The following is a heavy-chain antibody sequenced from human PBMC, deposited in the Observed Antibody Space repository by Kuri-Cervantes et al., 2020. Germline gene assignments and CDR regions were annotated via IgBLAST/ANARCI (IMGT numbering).Heavy chain of an antibody. J-gene: IGHJ4*02. V-gene: IGHV3-21*01. Sequence: GGSLRLSCAASGFTFDDYAMHWVRQAPGKGLEWVSSISSSSSYIYCADSVKGRFTISRDNAKNSLYLQMNSLRAEDTAVYYCHGDYVGQDGWPTDYWGQGTLVTVSS. CDR3: HGDYVGQDGWPTDY. CDR2: ISSSSSYI. D-gene: IGHD4-17*01. CDR1: GFTFDDYA.